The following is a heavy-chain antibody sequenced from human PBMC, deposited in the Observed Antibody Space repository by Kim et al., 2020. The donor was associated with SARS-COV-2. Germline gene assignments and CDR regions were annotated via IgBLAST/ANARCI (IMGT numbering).Heavy chain of an antibody. CDR3: ARGPRLASMEDV. D-gene: IGHD3-10*01. V-gene: IGHV4-30-4*01. CDR2: IYYSGST. J-gene: IGHJ6*02. Sequence: SETLSLTCTVSGGSISSGDYYWSWIRQPPGKGLEWIVYIYYSGSTYYNPSLKSRVTISVDTSKNQFSLKLSSVTAADTAVYYCARGPRLASMEDVWGQGTTATVSS. CDR1: GGSISSGDYY.